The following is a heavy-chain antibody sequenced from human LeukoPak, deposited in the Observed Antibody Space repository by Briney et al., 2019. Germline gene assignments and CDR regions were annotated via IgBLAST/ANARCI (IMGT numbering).Heavy chain of an antibody. J-gene: IGHJ4*02. D-gene: IGHD4-17*01. CDR2: FDPEDGET. CDR3: ATVVYGDYYFDY. V-gene: IGHV1-24*01. CDR1: EYTLTELS. Sequence: ASVKVSCKVSEYTLTELSMHWVRQAPGKGLEWMGGFDPEDGETIYAQKFQGRVTMTEDTSTDTAYMELSSLRSEDTAVYYCATVVYGDYYFDYWGQGTLVTVSS.